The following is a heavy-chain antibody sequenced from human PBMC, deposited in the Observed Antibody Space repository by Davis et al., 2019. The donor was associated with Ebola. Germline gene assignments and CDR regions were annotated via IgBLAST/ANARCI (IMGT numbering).Heavy chain of an antibody. D-gene: IGHD3-10*01. V-gene: IGHV3-48*03. CDR3: AREYYGSGIDY. CDR2: ISSSGSTI. Sequence: GESLKISCAASGFTFSSYEMNWVRQAPGKGLEWVSDISSSGSTIYYADSVKGRFTISRDNAKNSLYLQMNSLRAEDTAVYYCAREYYGSGIDYWGQGTLVTVSS. CDR1: GFTFSSYE. J-gene: IGHJ4*02.